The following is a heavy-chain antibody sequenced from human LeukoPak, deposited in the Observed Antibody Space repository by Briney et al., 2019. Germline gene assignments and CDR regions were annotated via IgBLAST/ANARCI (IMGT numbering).Heavy chain of an antibody. D-gene: IGHD3-10*01. CDR2: ISPGDSAP. J-gene: IGHJ5*02. CDR3: ARRGVEHNWFDP. V-gene: IGHV5-51*01. Sequence: GESLKISCEGSGYNFTIYRIAWVRQMPGKGLECMGIISPGDSAPTYSPSFRGQVTISVDKSINTAYLQWSSLKASDTAMYYCARRGVEHNWFDPWGQGTLVTVSS. CDR1: GYNFTIYR.